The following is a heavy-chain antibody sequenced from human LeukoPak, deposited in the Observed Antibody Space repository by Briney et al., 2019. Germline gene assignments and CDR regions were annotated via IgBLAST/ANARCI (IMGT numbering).Heavy chain of an antibody. CDR2: IYYSGST. D-gene: IGHD2-15*01. J-gene: IGHJ5*02. V-gene: IGHV4-39*01. CDR1: GGSISSSSYY. Sequence: SETLSLTCTVSGGSISSSSYYWGWIRRPPGKGLEWIGSIYYSGSTYYNPSLKSRVTISVDTSKNQFSLKLSSVTAADTAVYYCAKGPLMVAAYNPWGQGTLVTVSS. CDR3: AKGPLMVAAYNP.